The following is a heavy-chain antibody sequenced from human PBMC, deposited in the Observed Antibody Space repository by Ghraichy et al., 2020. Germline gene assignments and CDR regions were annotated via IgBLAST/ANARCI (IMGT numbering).Heavy chain of an antibody. CDR2: ISYDGSNK. D-gene: IGHD1-26*01. J-gene: IGHJ6*02. Sequence: SCAASGFTFSSYGMHWVRQAPGKGLEWVAVISYDGSNKYYADSVKGRFTISRDNSKNTLYLQMNSLRAEDTVVYYCAGELTRYYGMDVWGQGTTVTVSS. V-gene: IGHV3-30*03. CDR3: AGELTRYYGMDV. CDR1: GFTFSSYG.